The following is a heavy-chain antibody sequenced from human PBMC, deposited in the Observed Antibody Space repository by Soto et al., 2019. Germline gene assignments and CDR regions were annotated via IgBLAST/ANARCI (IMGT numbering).Heavy chain of an antibody. Sequence: XXSLRLSCRASGFTFSDSWMSWVRQIPGXXXXXVXRXXXKVXXARXXXXXXVKXXXXXXXDDSKKKLYMQMNSMKIEDTGVYYCKVIGYWGQGTMVTVYS. CDR3: KVIGY. CDR2: XXXKVXXARX. D-gene: IGHD2-21*01. V-gene: IGHV3-15*01. CDR1: GFTFSDSW. J-gene: IGHJ4*02.